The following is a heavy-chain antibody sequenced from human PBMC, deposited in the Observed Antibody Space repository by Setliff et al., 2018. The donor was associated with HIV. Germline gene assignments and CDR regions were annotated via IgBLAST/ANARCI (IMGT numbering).Heavy chain of an antibody. Sequence: PSETLSLTCAVYGGSFSGYYWTWIRQPPGKGLEWIGEISHSGGTNYNPSLKSRLTISVDTSKNQFSLKLSSVTAADTAMYYCARDHTSGSLHAFDLWGPGTLVTVSS. V-gene: IGHV4-34*01. CDR3: ARDHTSGSLHAFDL. CDR2: ISHSGGT. D-gene: IGHD1-26*01. J-gene: IGHJ3*01. CDR1: GGSFSGYY.